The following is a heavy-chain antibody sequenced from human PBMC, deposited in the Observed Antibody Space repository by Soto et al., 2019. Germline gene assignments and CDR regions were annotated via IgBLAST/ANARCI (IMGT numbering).Heavy chain of an antibody. CDR1: GFTFSSYA. CDR2: ISYDGSKK. V-gene: IGHV3-30-3*01. J-gene: IGHJ6*02. D-gene: IGHD2-15*01. CDR3: VREVVAPEDYYYGMDV. Sequence: QVQLVESGGGVVQPGRSLRLSCAASGFTFSSYAMHWVRQAPGKGLEWVAVISYDGSKKYYADSVKGRFTISRDNSKNTLYVQMNSLRAEDTAVYYCVREVVAPEDYYYGMDVWRQGTTVTVSS.